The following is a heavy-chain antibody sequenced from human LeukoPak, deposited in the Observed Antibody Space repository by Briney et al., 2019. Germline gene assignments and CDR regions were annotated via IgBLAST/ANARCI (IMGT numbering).Heavy chain of an antibody. D-gene: IGHD1-26*01. CDR2: TYYRSMWYY. Sequence: SQTLPLTCALSGDSVSSNSGAWNWIRQSPSRGLEWLGRTYYRSMWYYEYAESVKSRIAIKPDTSKNQFSLHLNSVTPEDTAVYYCAGARSGSHPDLWGQGTLVTVSS. J-gene: IGHJ5*02. CDR1: GDSVSSNSGA. CDR3: AGARSGSHPDL. V-gene: IGHV6-1*01.